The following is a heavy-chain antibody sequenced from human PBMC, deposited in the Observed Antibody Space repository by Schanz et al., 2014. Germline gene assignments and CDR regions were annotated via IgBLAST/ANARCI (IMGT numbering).Heavy chain of an antibody. CDR2: LWHDGSKK. V-gene: IGHV3-33*01. CDR3: ARESSNDIVLVPGAVFDH. J-gene: IGHJ4*02. Sequence: QVQLVESGGGVVQPGRSLRLSCVASGFTFSSYDVFWVRQAPGKGLEWVAILWHDGSKKYYADSVKGRFTVSRDNAKNSLYLQMTSLRPGDTAVYYCARESSNDIVLVPGAVFDHWGQGILVTVSS. CDR1: GFTFSSYD. D-gene: IGHD2-2*01.